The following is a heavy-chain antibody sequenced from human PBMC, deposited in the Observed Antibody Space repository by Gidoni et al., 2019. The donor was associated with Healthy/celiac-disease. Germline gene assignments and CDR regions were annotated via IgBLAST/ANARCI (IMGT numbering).Heavy chain of an antibody. CDR1: GFTFSSYA. Sequence: EVPLLESGGDLVQPGGSLRLSCAASGFTFSSYAMNWVRQAPGKGLEWVSTISGSGGSTYYADSVKGRFTISRDNSKNTLYLQMNSLTAEDTAVYYCAAGHDGFDIWGQGTMVTVSS. V-gene: IGHV3-23*01. CDR3: AAGHDGFDI. J-gene: IGHJ3*02. CDR2: ISGSGGST.